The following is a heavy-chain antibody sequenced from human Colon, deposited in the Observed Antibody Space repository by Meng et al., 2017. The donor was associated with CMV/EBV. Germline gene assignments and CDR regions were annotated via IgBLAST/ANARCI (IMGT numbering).Heavy chain of an antibody. CDR1: GFSFSNYW. D-gene: IGHD5-18*01. CDR3: ARPTSPSYSDFVLV. V-gene: IGHV3-74*03. Sequence: GESLKISCAASGFSFSNYWMHWVRQVPGKGLVWVARINSDGSTLTSADSVRGRFTVSRDNAKNTLYLQMTNLRGEDTALYYCARPTSPSYSDFVLVWGQGTLVTVSS. CDR2: INSDGSTL. J-gene: IGHJ1*01.